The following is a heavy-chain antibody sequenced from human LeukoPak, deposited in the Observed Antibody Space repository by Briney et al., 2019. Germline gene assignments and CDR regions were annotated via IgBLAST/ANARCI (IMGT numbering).Heavy chain of an antibody. V-gene: IGHV3-64*01. CDR2: ISSNGGST. CDR1: GFTFSSYA. D-gene: IGHD3-10*01. Sequence: GGSLRLSCAASGFTFSSYAMHWVRQAPGKGLEYVSAISSNGGSTYYANSVKGRFTISRDNSKSTLYLQMGSLRAEDMAVYYCARVPTHYGSEYDYWGQGTLVTVSS. CDR3: ARVPTHYGSEYDY. J-gene: IGHJ4*02.